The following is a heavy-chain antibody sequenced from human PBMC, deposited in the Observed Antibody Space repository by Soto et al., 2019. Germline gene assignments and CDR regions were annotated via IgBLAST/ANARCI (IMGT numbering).Heavy chain of an antibody. CDR1: GFTFSSYG. Sequence: GGSLRLSCAASGFTFSSYGMHWVRQAPGKGLEWVAVIWYDGSNKYYADSVKGRFTISRDNSKNTLYLQMNSLRAEDTAVYYCARDLPQSSGWLEYFQHWGQGTLVTVSS. D-gene: IGHD6-19*01. J-gene: IGHJ1*01. CDR3: ARDLPQSSGWLEYFQH. CDR2: IWYDGSNK. V-gene: IGHV3-33*01.